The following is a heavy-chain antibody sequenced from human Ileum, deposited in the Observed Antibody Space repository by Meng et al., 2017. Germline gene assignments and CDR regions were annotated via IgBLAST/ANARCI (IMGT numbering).Heavy chain of an antibody. Sequence: GGSLRLSGKGSGYSFTNYWIAWVRQMPGKGLEWMGIIYPGDSDTRYSPSFQGQVTISADKSISTAYLQWSSLKASDTAIYYCARLRRVAVAGTSIGASDIWGQGTLVTVSS. CDR1: GYSFTNYW. D-gene: IGHD6-19*01. J-gene: IGHJ3*02. V-gene: IGHV5-51*01. CDR2: IYPGDSDT. CDR3: ARLRRVAVAGTSIGASDI.